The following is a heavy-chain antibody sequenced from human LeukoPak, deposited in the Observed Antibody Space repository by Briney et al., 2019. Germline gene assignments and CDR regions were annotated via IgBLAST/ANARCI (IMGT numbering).Heavy chain of an antibody. J-gene: IGHJ4*02. CDR3: ARVAYDFWSGYYQNYFDY. D-gene: IGHD3-3*01. CDR1: GFTFSSYG. Sequence: SGGSLRLSCAASGFTFSSYGMHWVRQAPGKGLEWVAVIWYDGSNKYYADSVKGRFTISRDNSKNTLYLQMNSLRAEDTAVYYCARVAYDFWSGYYQNYFDYWGQGTLVTVSS. V-gene: IGHV3-33*08. CDR2: IWYDGSNK.